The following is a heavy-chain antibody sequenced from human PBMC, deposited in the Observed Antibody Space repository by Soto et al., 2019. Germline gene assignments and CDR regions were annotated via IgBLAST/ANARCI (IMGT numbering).Heavy chain of an antibody. CDR2: IHYTGIA. CDR3: ARLVGSSGWSFDY. V-gene: IGHV4-39*01. J-gene: IGHJ4*02. Sequence: SETLSLTCTVSGGSISNSRFYWGFIRQPPGKGLEWIGSIHYTGIAHYNPSFKSRLTMSVDTSKNQFSLKLSSVTAADTAVYYCARLVGSSGWSFDYWGQGTLVTVSS. CDR1: GGSISNSRFY. D-gene: IGHD6-19*01.